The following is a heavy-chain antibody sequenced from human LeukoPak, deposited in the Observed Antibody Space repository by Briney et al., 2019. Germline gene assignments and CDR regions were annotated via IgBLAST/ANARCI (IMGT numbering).Heavy chain of an antibody. CDR3: ARHNVLLWFGELSFLGWFDH. CDR1: GGSISSYY. J-gene: IGHJ5*02. Sequence: SETLSFTCSVSGGSISSYYWSWIRQPPGKGLEWLGYIYYSGSTNYNPSLKSRVTISVDTSKNQFSLKLSSVTAADTAVYYCARHNVLLWFGELSFLGWFDHWGQGTLVTVSS. CDR2: IYYSGST. V-gene: IGHV4-59*01. D-gene: IGHD3-10*01.